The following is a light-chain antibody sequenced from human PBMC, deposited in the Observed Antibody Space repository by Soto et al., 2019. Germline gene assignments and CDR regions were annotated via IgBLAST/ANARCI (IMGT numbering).Light chain of an antibody. CDR1: QDISAW. CDR3: QQANSFPLT. Sequence: DIQMTQSPPSVSASVGDRVSITCRASQDISAWLAWYQQKPGKAPKLLIHGASNLQSGVPSRFSGSGSGTDFTLTITSLQPEDFATYFCQQANSFPLTFGGGTKVEIK. V-gene: IGKV1-12*01. CDR2: GAS. J-gene: IGKJ4*01.